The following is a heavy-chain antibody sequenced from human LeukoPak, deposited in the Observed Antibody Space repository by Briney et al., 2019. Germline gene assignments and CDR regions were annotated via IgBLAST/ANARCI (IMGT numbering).Heavy chain of an antibody. D-gene: IGHD4-17*01. CDR3: ARAGLTVTTHYVDY. CDR2: INHSGST. V-gene: IGHV4-34*01. Sequence: SETLSLTCAVYGGSFSGYYWSWIRQPPGEGLEWIGEINHSGSTNYNPSLKSRVTISVDTSKNQFSLKLSSVTAADTAVYYCARAGLTVTTHYVDYWGQGTLVTVSS. CDR1: GGSFSGYY. J-gene: IGHJ4*02.